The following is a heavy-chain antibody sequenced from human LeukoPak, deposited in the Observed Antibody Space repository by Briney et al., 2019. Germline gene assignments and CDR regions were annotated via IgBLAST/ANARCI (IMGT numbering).Heavy chain of an antibody. J-gene: IGHJ4*02. V-gene: IGHV1-46*01. CDR1: GYTFTSYY. CDR2: INPSGGST. D-gene: IGHD3-22*01. CDR3: ARLGGDYYDSSGYYLYFDY. Sequence: ASVKVSCKASGYTFTSYYMHWVRQAPGQGLEWMGIINPSGGSTSYAQKFQGRVTMTRDTSTSTVYTELSSLRSEDTAVYYCARLGGDYYDSSGYYLYFDYWGQGTLVTVSS.